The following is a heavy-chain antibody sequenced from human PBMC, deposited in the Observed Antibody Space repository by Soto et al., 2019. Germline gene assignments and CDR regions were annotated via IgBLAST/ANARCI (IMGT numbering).Heavy chain of an antibody. CDR2: TYYRSKWYN. Sequence: SQTLSLTCAISGDSVSSNSAAWNWIRQSPSRGLEWLGRTYYRSKWYNDYAVSVKSRITINPDTSKNQFSLQLNSVTPEDTAVYYCARAGAGYSSGWYSSLDYYYGMDVWGQGTTVTSP. D-gene: IGHD6-19*01. CDR3: ARAGAGYSSGWYSSLDYYYGMDV. V-gene: IGHV6-1*01. CDR1: GDSVSSNSAA. J-gene: IGHJ6*02.